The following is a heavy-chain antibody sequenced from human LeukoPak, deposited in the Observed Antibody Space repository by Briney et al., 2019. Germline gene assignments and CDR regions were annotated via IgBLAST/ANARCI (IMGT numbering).Heavy chain of an antibody. J-gene: IGHJ4*02. CDR3: AIAKGYCSGGSCYRPFDY. Sequence: PSETLSLTCAVYGGSFSGYYWRCLRHPPGKGREWIGEINHSGSTNYNPSLKSRVTISVDTSKNQFSLKLSSVTAADTAVYYCAIAKGYCSGGSCYRPFDYWGQGTLVTVAS. V-gene: IGHV4-34*01. D-gene: IGHD2-15*01. CDR2: INHSGST. CDR1: GGSFSGYY.